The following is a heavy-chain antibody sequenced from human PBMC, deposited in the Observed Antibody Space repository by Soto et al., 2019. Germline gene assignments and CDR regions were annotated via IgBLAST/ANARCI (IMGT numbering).Heavy chain of an antibody. CDR1: GFTFSSHE. D-gene: IGHD2-8*01. Sequence: PGGSLRLSCAASGFTFSSHEMNWVRQAPGKGLERISYISGSGVTTYYADSVRGRFIVSRDNAQESLFLQMNSLRVEDTAIYYCARGGVYWGQGTLVTVSS. CDR3: ARGGVY. J-gene: IGHJ4*02. CDR2: ISGSGVTT. V-gene: IGHV3-48*03.